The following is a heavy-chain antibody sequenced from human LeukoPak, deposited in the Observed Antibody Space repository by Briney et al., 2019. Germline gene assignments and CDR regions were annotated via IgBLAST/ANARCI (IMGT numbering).Heavy chain of an antibody. CDR2: ISYDGSNK. Sequence: SGGSLRLSCAASGFTFSSYAMHWVRQAPGKGLEWVAGISYDGSNKYYADSVKGRFTISRDNSKNTLYLQMNSLRADDTAVYYCARDNSAAAAFDYWGQGTLVTVSP. J-gene: IGHJ4*02. CDR1: GFTFSSYA. V-gene: IGHV3-30*04. CDR3: ARDNSAAAAFDY. D-gene: IGHD6-13*01.